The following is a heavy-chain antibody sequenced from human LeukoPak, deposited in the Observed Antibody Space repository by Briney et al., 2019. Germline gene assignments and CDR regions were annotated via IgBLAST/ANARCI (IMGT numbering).Heavy chain of an antibody. D-gene: IGHD4-11*01. V-gene: IGHV3-20*04. CDR2: INWNGGST. J-gene: IGHJ6*03. CDR3: ASMTTVTYEGGYYYYYYMDV. Sequence: PGGSLRLSCAASGFTFDDYGMSWVRQAPGKGLEWVSGINWNGGSTGYADSAKGRFTISRDNAKNSLYLQMNSLRAEDTALYYCASMTTVTYEGGYYYYYYMDVWGKGTTVTISS. CDR1: GFTFDDYG.